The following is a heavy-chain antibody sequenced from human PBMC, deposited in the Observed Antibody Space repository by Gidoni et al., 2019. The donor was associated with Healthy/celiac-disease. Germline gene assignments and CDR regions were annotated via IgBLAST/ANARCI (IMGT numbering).Heavy chain of an antibody. J-gene: IGHJ6*02. CDR1: GYTFTSYY. CDR2: INPSGGST. V-gene: IGHV1-46*01. D-gene: IGHD5-12*01. CDR3: ARDGNGYILSPKFDERYYYGMDV. Sequence: QVQLVQSGAEVKKPGASVKVSCKASGYTFTSYYMPWVRQAPGQGLEWMGIINPSGGSTSYAQKFQGRVTMTRDTSTSTVYMELSSLRSEDTAVYYCARDGNGYILSPKFDERYYYGMDVWGQGTTVTVSS.